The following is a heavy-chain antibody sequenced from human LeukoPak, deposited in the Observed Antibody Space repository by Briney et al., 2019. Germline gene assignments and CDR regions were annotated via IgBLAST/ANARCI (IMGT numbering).Heavy chain of an antibody. J-gene: IGHJ4*02. CDR3: ARARRFEYSSSFLFDY. CDR1: GGSISSGGYY. D-gene: IGHD6-6*01. Sequence: SETLSLTCTVSGGSISSGGYYWSWNRQPPGKGLEWIGYIYHSGSTYYNPSLKSRVPISVDRSKNQFSLKLSSVTAADTAVYYCARARRFEYSSSFLFDYGGQGTLVTVSS. V-gene: IGHV4-30-2*01. CDR2: IYHSGST.